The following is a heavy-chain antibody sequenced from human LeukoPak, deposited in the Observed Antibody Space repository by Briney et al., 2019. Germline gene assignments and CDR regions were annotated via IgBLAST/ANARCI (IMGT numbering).Heavy chain of an antibody. V-gene: IGHV4-59*12. D-gene: IGHD2-15*01. J-gene: IGHJ5*02. CDR2: IYYSGIT. Sequence: SETLSLTCTVSGGSISTYYWTWIRQPPERGLEWIGYIYYSGITNYNPSLKSRVTISVDTSKNQFSLKLISVTAADTAVYYCAKGRPWRLVVPTTKKKNWFDPWGQGTLVTVSS. CDR3: AKGRPWRLVVPTTKKKNWFDP. CDR1: GGSISTYY.